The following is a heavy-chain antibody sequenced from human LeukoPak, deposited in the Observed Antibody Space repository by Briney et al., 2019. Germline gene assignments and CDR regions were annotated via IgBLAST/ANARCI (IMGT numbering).Heavy chain of an antibody. J-gene: IGHJ3*02. CDR2: ITSNTNGGAT. CDR1: GFTFTDAW. CDR3: TTIVGDRRGAFDI. Sequence: GGSLRLSCAASGFTFTDAWMSWVRQTPGKGLEWVGRITSNTNGGATDYAAPVKGRFTISRDDSKNTLYLQMNSLKTEDTAVYYCTTIVGDRRGAFDIWGQGTMVTVSS. D-gene: IGHD1-26*01. V-gene: IGHV3-15*01.